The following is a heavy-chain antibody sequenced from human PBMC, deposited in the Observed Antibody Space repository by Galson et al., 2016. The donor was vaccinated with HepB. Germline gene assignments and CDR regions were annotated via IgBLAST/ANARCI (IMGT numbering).Heavy chain of an antibody. CDR2: TSYDGTNK. D-gene: IGHD3-16*02. CDR1: GFTFSAYV. J-gene: IGHJ6*02. V-gene: IGHV3-30*04. Sequence: SLRLSCAASGFTFSAYVMHWVRQAPGKGLEWVAFTSYDGTNKYNADSVKGRFTISRDNSKSTLYLQMDSLRAEDTAVYFCARSASSYHFYQYYYGMDVWGQGTTVTVSS. CDR3: ARSASSYHFYQYYYGMDV.